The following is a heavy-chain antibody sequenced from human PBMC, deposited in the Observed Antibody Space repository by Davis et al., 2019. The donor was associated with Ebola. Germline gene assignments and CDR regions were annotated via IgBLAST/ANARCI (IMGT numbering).Heavy chain of an antibody. CDR3: TRVTGYDKPIEY. D-gene: IGHD5-12*01. J-gene: IGHJ4*02. CDR1: GVTFRNYV. CDR2: INSDGSSS. V-gene: IGHV3-74*03. Sequence: HTGGSLRLSCAVSGVTFRNYVMSWVRQAPGKGLMWVSRINSDGSSSTREYADSVKGRFTISSDNDKNTLYLQMNSLRAEDTGIYYCTRVTGYDKPIEYWGQGTLVTVSS.